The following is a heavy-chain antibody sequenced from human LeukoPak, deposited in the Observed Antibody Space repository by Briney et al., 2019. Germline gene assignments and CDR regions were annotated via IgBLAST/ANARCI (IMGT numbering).Heavy chain of an antibody. J-gene: IGHJ4*02. V-gene: IGHV4-31*03. CDR3: AREGHDSSDYSVGFDY. Sequence: PSETLSLTCTVSGGSISSGGYYWSWIRQHPGKGLEWIGYIYYSGSTYYNPSLKSRVTISVDTSKNQFSLKLSSVTAADTAVYYCAREGHDSSDYSVGFDYRGQGTLVTVSS. CDR2: IYYSGST. CDR1: GGSISSGGYY. D-gene: IGHD3-22*01.